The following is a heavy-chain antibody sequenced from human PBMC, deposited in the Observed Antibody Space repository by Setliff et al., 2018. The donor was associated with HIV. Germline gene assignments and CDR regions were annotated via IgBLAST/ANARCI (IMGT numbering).Heavy chain of an antibody. CDR2: IYYSGST. V-gene: IGHV4-31*03. CDR3: ARVVSFFTAVDTFYYYYYLDV. CDR1: GGSISKDAYY. Sequence: PSETLSLTCTVSGGSISKDAYYWSWIRQHPGKGLEWIGFIYYSGSTYYNPSLKSRVIISVDTSKNQFSLKLSSVTAADTAVYYCARVVSFFTAVDTFYYYYYLDVWGKGPTVTV. J-gene: IGHJ6*03. D-gene: IGHD5-18*01.